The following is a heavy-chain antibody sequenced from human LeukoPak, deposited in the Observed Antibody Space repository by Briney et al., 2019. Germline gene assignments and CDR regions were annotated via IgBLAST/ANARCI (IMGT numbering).Heavy chain of an antibody. V-gene: IGHV1-24*01. CDR3: TTCLNGAGQPVAIYYYGMDV. CDR1: GYTLTEMS. J-gene: IGHJ6*02. D-gene: IGHD2-2*01. CDR2: FVHEDGET. Sequence: GASVKVSCKVSGYTLTEMSIHWVRQAPGGALEWMGGFVHEDGETVYAPKFQGRVTMTEDTSADTAYMELSSLRSEDTAVYYCTTCLNGAGQPVAIYYYGMDVWGQGTTVTVSS.